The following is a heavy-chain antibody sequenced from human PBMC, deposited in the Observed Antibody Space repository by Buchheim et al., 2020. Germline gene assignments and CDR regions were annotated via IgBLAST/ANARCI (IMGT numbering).Heavy chain of an antibody. CDR1: GGSITGSY. CDR2: VSASGDS. D-gene: IGHD2-21*02. V-gene: IGHV4-59*12. CDR3: ARDCGGDCYGHYYGLDV. Sequence: QVQLQESGPGLVKPSETLSLTCNVSGGSITGSYWSWIRQPPGKGLEWIGYVSASGDSIYNPSLESRVTMSVESHKNQFSVPPRSATAADTAIYYCARDCGGDCYGHYYGLDVWGQGTT. J-gene: IGHJ6*02.